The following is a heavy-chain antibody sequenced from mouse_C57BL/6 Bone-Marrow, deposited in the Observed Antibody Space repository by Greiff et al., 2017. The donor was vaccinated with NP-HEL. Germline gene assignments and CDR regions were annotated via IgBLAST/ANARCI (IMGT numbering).Heavy chain of an antibody. CDR1: GYTFTDYY. J-gene: IGHJ3*01. Sequence: EVQLQQSGPELVKPGASVKISCKASGYTFTDYYMNWVKQSHGKSLEWIGDINPNNGGTSYNQKFKGKATLTVDKSSSTAYMELRSLTSEDSAVYYCASLLPYWGQGTLVTVSA. CDR2: INPNNGGT. D-gene: IGHD2-1*01. CDR3: ASLLPY. V-gene: IGHV1-26*01.